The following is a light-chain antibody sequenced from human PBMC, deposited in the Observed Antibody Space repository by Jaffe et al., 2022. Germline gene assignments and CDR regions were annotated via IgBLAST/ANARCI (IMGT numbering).Light chain of an antibody. CDR2: GAS. J-gene: IGKJ4*01. Sequence: EIVMTQSPATLSVSPGERATLSCRASQSVSSNLAWYQQKPGQAPRLLIYGASTRATGIPARFSGSGSGTEFTLTISSLQSEDFAVYYCQQYSDWPPRPLTFGGGTKVEIK. CDR1: QSVSSN. CDR3: QQYSDWPPRPLT. V-gene: IGKV3-15*01.